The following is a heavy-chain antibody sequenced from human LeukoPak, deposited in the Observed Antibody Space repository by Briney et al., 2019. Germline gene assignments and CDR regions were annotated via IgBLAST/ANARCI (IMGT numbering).Heavy chain of an antibody. Sequence: GGSLRLSCAASGFTFRHYYMNWVRLTPGKGLAWVANIREDGSDDTYEASVKGRFTISRDNARNSLFLQMNSLRAEDTAVYYCARGDGYYFGFWGQGTPVTVSS. V-gene: IGHV3-7*03. CDR1: GFTFRHYY. CDR2: IREDGSDD. J-gene: IGHJ4*02. CDR3: ARGDGYYFGF.